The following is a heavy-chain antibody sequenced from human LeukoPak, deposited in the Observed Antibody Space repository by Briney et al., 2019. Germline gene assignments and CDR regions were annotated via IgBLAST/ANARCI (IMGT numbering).Heavy chain of an antibody. CDR1: GYSISSGYY. D-gene: IGHD3-16*01. V-gene: IGHV4-38-2*02. J-gene: IGHJ4*02. CDR3: ASSITFGGVQPGGSVDY. Sequence: SETLSLTCTVSGYSISSGYYWGWIRQPPGKGLEWIGSIYHGGSTYYNPSLKSRVTISVDTSKNQFSLKLSSVTAADTAVYYCASSITFGGVQPGGSVDYWGQGTLVTVSS. CDR2: IYHGGST.